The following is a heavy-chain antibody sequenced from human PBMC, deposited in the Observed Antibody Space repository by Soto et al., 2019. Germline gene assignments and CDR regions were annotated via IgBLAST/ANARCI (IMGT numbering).Heavy chain of an antibody. V-gene: IGHV3-48*02. Sequence: EVQLVESGGGLVQPGGSLRLSCAASGFTFSTYSMNWVRQAPGEGLEWVSYISSSSSIIYYADSVKGRFTISRDNAKNSLYLQMNSLRDEDTAVYYCARDPSSGWSNFDYWGQGTLVTVSS. CDR3: ARDPSSGWSNFDY. CDR2: ISSSSSII. J-gene: IGHJ4*02. D-gene: IGHD6-19*01. CDR1: GFTFSTYS.